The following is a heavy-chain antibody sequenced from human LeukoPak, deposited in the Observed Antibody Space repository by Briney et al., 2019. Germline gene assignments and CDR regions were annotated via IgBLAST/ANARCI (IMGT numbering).Heavy chain of an antibody. CDR3: ARVSGVSYYYYMDV. Sequence: MPSETLSLTCTVSGGSISSYYWSWIRQPPGKGLEWIGEIYHSGSTNYNPSLKSRVTISVDKSKNQFSLKLSSVTAADTAVYYCARVSGVSYYYYMDVWGKGTTVTVSS. CDR1: GGSISSYY. J-gene: IGHJ6*03. V-gene: IGHV4-59*12. CDR2: IYHSGST.